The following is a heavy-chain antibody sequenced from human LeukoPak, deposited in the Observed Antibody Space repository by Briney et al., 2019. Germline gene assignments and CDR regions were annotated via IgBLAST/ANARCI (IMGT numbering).Heavy chain of an antibody. CDR2: FYGGGSP. D-gene: IGHD5-18*01. Sequence: GGSLRLSCAASGFTVSSNYMNWVRQAPGKGLEWVSAFYGGGSPYYADTVKGRFTISRDNSKNTLYLQMNSLRAEDTAVYYCARDLNTARCDYCGQGTLGTVSP. V-gene: IGHV3-66*01. CDR1: GFTVSSNY. CDR3: ARDLNTARCDY. J-gene: IGHJ4*02.